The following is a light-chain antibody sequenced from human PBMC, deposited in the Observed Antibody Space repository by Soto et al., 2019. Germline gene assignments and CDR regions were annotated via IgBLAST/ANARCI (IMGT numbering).Light chain of an antibody. J-gene: IGKJ2*01. V-gene: IGKV3-20*01. CDR2: GAS. Sequence: EIVLTQSPGTLSLSPGERATLSCRASQSVFSRYLAWYQQKPGQAPRLLIYGASSRASGIPDRFSGSGSGTDFTLTISGLEPEDFAVYYCQQYSNSPPYTFGQGTKLESK. CDR3: QQYSNSPPYT. CDR1: QSVFSRY.